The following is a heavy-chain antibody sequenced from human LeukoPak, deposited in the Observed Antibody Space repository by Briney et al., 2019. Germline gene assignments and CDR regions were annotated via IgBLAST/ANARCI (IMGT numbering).Heavy chain of an antibody. D-gene: IGHD4/OR15-4a*01. CDR2: INSDGSAT. CDR3: ERDYGA. V-gene: IGHV3-74*03. CDR1: GFTFSRYW. Sequence: GRSLRLSCEASGFTFSRYWMHWVRQAPGMGLMWVSRINSDGSATTYADLVKGRFTISRDNAKNTVYLQMNSLRVDDTAIYYCERDYGAWGQGTLVTVSP. J-gene: IGHJ5*02.